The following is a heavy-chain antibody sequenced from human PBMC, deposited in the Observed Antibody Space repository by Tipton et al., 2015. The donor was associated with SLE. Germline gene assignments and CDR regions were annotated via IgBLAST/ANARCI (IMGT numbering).Heavy chain of an antibody. CDR1: GGSLPTQF. V-gene: IGHV4-59*08. D-gene: IGHD5-12*01. CDR2: TSYSGST. CDR3: VRHRYTYGYEDY. Sequence: TLSLTCSVSGGSLPTQFWSWIRQPPGNGLEWIGFTSYSGSTNYNPSLKSRVTISVDTSRNQFSLNLNSMTAADTAVYYCVRHRYTYGYEDYWGQGTLVTVSS. J-gene: IGHJ4*02.